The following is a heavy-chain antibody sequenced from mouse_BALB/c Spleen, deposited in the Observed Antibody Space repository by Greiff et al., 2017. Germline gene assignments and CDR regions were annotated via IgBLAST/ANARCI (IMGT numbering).Heavy chain of an antibody. Sequence: VQLQQSGAELARPGASVKLSCKASGYTFTSYWMQWVKQRPGQGLEWIGAIYPGDGDTRYTQKFKGKATLTADKSSSTVYMQLSSLASEDSAVYYCAKWELRLLAMDYWGQGTSVTVSS. CDR2: IYPGDGDT. J-gene: IGHJ4*01. V-gene: IGHV1-87*01. CDR1: GYTFTSYW. D-gene: IGHD1-2*01. CDR3: AKWELRLLAMDY.